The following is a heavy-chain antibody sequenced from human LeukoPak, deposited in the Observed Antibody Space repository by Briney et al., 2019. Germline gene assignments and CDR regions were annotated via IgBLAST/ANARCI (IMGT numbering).Heavy chain of an antibody. CDR1: GGTFSSYA. D-gene: IGHD6-13*01. V-gene: IGHV1-69*05. J-gene: IGHJ5*02. Sequence: SVKVSCKASGGTFSSYAISWVRQAPGQGLEWMGGIIPIFGTANYAQKFQGRVTITTDESTSTAYMELSSLRSEDTAVYYCARGQQLLQGNWLDPWGQGTLVTVSS. CDR3: ARGQQLLQGNWLDP. CDR2: IIPIFGTA.